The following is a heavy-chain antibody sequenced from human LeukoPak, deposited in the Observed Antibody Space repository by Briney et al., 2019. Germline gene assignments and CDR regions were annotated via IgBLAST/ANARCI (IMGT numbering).Heavy chain of an antibody. CDR3: ARGPNYYDSSGYVAVGYYHYMDV. CDR2: ITPIFGTA. CDR1: GGTFSSYA. Sequence: ASVKVSCKASGGTFSSYAISWVRQAPGQGLEWMGGITPIFGTANYAQKFQGRVTITTDESTSTAYMELSSLRSEDTAVYYCARGPNYYDSSGYVAVGYYHYMDVWGKGTTVTVSS. D-gene: IGHD3-22*01. J-gene: IGHJ6*03. V-gene: IGHV1-69*05.